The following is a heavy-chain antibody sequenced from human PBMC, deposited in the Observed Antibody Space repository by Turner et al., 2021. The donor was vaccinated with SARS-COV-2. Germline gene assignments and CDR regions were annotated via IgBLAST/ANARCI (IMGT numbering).Heavy chain of an antibody. CDR3: AKQQGLYSNPMYYFDY. D-gene: IGHD4-4*01. CDR1: GFTCSSYG. J-gene: IGHJ4*02. CDR2: TSYDGSNK. Sequence: QVQLVESGGGVVQPGRPLRLFCAASGFTCSSYGMHWVRQAPGKGLEWVAVTSYDGSNKYYADSVKGRFTISRDNSKNTLYLQMNSLRAEDTAVYYCAKQQGLYSNPMYYFDYWGQGTLVTVSS. V-gene: IGHV3-30*18.